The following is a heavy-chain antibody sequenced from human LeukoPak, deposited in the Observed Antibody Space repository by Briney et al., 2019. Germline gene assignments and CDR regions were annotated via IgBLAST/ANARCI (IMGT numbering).Heavy chain of an antibody. V-gene: IGHV1-18*01. J-gene: IGHJ5*01. Sequence: ASVKVSCKTSGYTFTSYDISWVRQAPGQGLGWMGWIRAYNGDTKYSQKFQGRVNMTTDTSTHTVHMELRGLKSDDTAVYYCARWNLGELFVVNWFDSWGQGTHVTVSS. D-gene: IGHD3-16*01. CDR3: ARWNLGELFVVNWFDS. CDR2: IRAYNGDT. CDR1: GYTFTSYD.